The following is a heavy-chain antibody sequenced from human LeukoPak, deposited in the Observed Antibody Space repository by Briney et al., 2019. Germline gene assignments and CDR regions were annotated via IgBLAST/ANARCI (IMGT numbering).Heavy chain of an antibody. V-gene: IGHV1-24*01. CDR3: AKSGYSSGYYYFDY. J-gene: IGHJ4*02. CDR1: GYTLTELS. D-gene: IGHD6-19*01. CDR2: FDPEDGET. Sequence: ASVKVSCKVSGYTLTELSMHWVRQAPGKGLEWMGGFDPEDGETIYAQKFQGRVTMTEDTSTDTAYMELSGLRSEDTAVYYCAKSGYSSGYYYFDYWGQGTLVTVSP.